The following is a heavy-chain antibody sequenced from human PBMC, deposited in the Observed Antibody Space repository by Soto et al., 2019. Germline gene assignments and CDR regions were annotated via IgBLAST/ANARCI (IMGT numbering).Heavy chain of an antibody. J-gene: IGHJ4*02. Sequence: SETLSLTCAVYGGSFSGYYWSWIRQPPGKGLEWIGEINHSGSTNYNPSLKSRVTISVDTSKNQFSLKLSSVTAADTAVYYCAKSMNGPRARNYGSGSYHFDYWGQGTLVTVSS. CDR3: AKSMNGPRARNYGSGSYHFDY. D-gene: IGHD3-10*01. CDR2: INHSGST. V-gene: IGHV4-34*01. CDR1: GGSFSGYY.